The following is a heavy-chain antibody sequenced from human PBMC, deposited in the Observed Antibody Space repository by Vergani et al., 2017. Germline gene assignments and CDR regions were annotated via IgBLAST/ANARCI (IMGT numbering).Heavy chain of an antibody. CDR1: GGSFNSGSYY. D-gene: IGHD3-16*01. CDR2: IHTNGVI. J-gene: IGHJ3*02. CDR3: ARGNPYVDFDI. V-gene: IGHV4-61*02. Sequence: QVQLQESGPGLVKPSQTLSLTCTVPGGSFNSGSYYWSWLRQPAGKRLEWIGRIHTNGVIHYNPSLNSRATISVDTSRNQIYLKLTAVTATDTAIYFCARGNPYVDFDIWGQGTMITVSS.